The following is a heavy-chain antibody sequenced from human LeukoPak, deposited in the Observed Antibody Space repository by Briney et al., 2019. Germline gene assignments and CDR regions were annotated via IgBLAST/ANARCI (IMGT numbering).Heavy chain of an antibody. CDR2: IYPGDSDT. Sequence: GQSLKISCKGSGYSFTSYWIGWVRQMPGKGLEWMGIIYPGDSDTRYSPSFQGQVTISADKSISTAYLQWSSLKASDTAMYYCARGTLWFGEPSDFDYWGQGTLVTVSS. V-gene: IGHV5-51*01. CDR3: ARGTLWFGEPSDFDY. D-gene: IGHD3-10*01. J-gene: IGHJ4*02. CDR1: GYSFTSYW.